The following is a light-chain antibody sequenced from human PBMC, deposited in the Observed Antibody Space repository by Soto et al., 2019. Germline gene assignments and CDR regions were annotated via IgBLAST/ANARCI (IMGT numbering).Light chain of an antibody. Sequence: QSALAQPASMSGSPGQSITISCTGTSSDVGGYNSVSWYQQYPGKAPKLIIFEVSKRPSGVSNRFSGSKSGNTASLTISGLQAEDEADYYCSSYASRTNLYVFGSGTKVTVL. J-gene: IGLJ1*01. CDR1: SSDVGGYNS. V-gene: IGLV2-14*01. CDR3: SSYASRTNLYV. CDR2: EVS.